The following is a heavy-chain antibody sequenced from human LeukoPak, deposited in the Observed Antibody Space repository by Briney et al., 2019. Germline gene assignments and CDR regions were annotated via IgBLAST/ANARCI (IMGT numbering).Heavy chain of an antibody. CDR3: ARGRPFSDSTNCYYNWVDA. Sequence: SQTLSLTCTVSGASISSADSYWSWIRQPPGKGLEWIGYIYYSGSTYYNPSLKSRVTVSVDTSKNQFSLKKFFVTAADTAVYYCARGRPFSDSTNCYYNWVDAWGQDTLVTDSS. CDR1: GASISSADSY. CDR2: IYYSGST. V-gene: IGHV4-30-4*01. D-gene: IGHD2-2*01. J-gene: IGHJ5*02.